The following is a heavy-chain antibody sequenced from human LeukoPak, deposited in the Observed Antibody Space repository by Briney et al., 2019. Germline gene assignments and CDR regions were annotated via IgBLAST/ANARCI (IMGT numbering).Heavy chain of an antibody. CDR2: TYYRSKWYN. CDR1: GDSVSSNSAA. CDR3: ARNGDYQTLYYYGMDV. J-gene: IGHJ6*02. D-gene: IGHD4-17*01. V-gene: IGHV6-1*01. Sequence: SQILSLTCAISGDSVSSNSAAWNWIRQSPSRGLEWLGRTYYRSKWYNDYAVSVKSRITINPDTSKNQFPLQLNSVTPEDTAVYYCARNGDYQTLYYYGMDVWGQGTTVTVSS.